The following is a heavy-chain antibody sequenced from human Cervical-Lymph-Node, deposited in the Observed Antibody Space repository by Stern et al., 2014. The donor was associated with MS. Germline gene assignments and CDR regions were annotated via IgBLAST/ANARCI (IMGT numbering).Heavy chain of an antibody. CDR3: ARDTSSPERSDW. D-gene: IGHD1-1*01. CDR1: GFTVSRDY. V-gene: IGHV3-53*01. J-gene: IGHJ4*02. CDR2: ITNVGST. Sequence: VQLVESGGGVIQPGGSLRLSCTASGFTVSRDYMTWVRQAPGKGLEWVTIITNVGSTFYTDSVKGRFTISRADSKNTVYLHMTSLRAEDTAMYYCARDTSSPERSDWWGQGTLVTVSS.